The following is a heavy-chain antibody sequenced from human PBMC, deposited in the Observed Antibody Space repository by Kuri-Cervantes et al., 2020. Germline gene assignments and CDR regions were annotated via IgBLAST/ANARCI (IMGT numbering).Heavy chain of an antibody. V-gene: IGHV4-61*02. J-gene: IGHJ6*02. D-gene: IGHD3-10*01. CDR2: IYTSGST. CDR1: GGSISSGRYY. Sequence: LSCTVSGGSISSGRYYWSWIRQPAGKGLEWIGLIYTSGSTNYNPSLKSRVTISVDTSKNQFSLKLSSVTAADTAVYYCARDGRGTLRGNYYYYGMDVWGQGTTVTVSS. CDR3: ARDGRGTLRGNYYYYGMDV.